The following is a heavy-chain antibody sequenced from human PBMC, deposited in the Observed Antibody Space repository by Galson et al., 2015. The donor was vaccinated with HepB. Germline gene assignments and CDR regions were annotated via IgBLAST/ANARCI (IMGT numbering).Heavy chain of an antibody. CDR3: ARDPNIVVVPAAMGFDP. CDR1: GYTFTSYG. Sequence: SVKVSCKASGYTFTSYGISWVRQAPGQGLEWMGWISAYNGNTNYAQKLQGRVTMTTDTSTSTAYMELRSLRSDDTAVYYCARDPNIVVVPAAMGFDPWGQGTLVTVSS. J-gene: IGHJ5*02. V-gene: IGHV1-18*04. CDR2: ISAYNGNT. D-gene: IGHD2-2*01.